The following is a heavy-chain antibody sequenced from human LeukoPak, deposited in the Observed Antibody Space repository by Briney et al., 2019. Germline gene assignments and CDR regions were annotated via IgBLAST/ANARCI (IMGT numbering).Heavy chain of an antibody. Sequence: SETLSLTCAVYGGSSSGYYWSWIRQPPGKGLEWIGEINHSGSTNYNPSLKSRVTISVDTSKNQFSLKLSSVTAADTAVYYCARGRGSGSYYFDYWGQGTLVTVSS. V-gene: IGHV4-34*01. CDR2: INHSGST. D-gene: IGHD3-10*01. J-gene: IGHJ4*02. CDR3: ARGRGSGSYYFDY. CDR1: GGSSSGYY.